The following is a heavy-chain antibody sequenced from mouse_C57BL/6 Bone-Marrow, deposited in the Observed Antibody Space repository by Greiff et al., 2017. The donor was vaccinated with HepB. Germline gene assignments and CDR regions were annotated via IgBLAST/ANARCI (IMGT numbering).Heavy chain of an antibody. D-gene: IGHD2-1*01. J-gene: IGHJ4*01. V-gene: IGHV2-5*01. Sequence: VQLQQSGPGLVQPSQSLSITCTVSGFSLTSYGVHWVRQSPGKGLEWLGVIWRGGSTDYNAAFMSRLSITKDNSKSQVFFKMNSLQADDTAIYYCARVYYGNYWAMDYWGQGTSVTVSS. CDR3: ARVYYGNYWAMDY. CDR2: IWRGGST. CDR1: GFSLTSYG.